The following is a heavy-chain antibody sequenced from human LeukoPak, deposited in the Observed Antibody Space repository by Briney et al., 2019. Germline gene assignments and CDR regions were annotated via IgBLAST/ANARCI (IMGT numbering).Heavy chain of an antibody. Sequence: SETLSLTCTVSGGSISSYYWSWIRQPPGKGLEWIGYIYYSGSTNYNPSLKSRVTISVDTSKDQFSLKLSSVTAADTAVYYCARQIFTVSTNYFDYWGQGTLVTVSS. CDR2: IYYSGST. CDR3: ARQIFTVSTNYFDY. D-gene: IGHD4-17*01. J-gene: IGHJ4*02. CDR1: GGSISSYY. V-gene: IGHV4-59*08.